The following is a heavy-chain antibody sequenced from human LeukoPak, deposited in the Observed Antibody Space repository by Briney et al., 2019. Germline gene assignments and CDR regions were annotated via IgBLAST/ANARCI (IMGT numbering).Heavy chain of an antibody. CDR2: IYHSGST. CDR3: ARRPQDIVVVVAATPFDY. CDR1: GGSISSSNW. V-gene: IGHV4-4*02. J-gene: IGHJ4*02. D-gene: IGHD2-15*01. Sequence: PSETLSLTCAVSGGSISSSNWWSWVRQPPGKGLEWIGEIYHSGSTNYNPSPKSRVTISVDKSKNQFSLKLSSVTAADTAVYYCARRPQDIVVVVAATPFDYWGQGTLVTVSS.